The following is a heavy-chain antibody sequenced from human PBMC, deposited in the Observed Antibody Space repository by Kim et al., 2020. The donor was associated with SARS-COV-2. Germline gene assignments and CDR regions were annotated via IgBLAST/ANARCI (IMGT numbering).Heavy chain of an antibody. J-gene: IGHJ4*02. CDR2: INTDNGNT. Sequence: ASVKVSCKASGYTFTTYILHWVRQAPGQGLEWMGWINTDNGNTKYSQKFQGRVTLTRDTSASTAYMELSSLKSEDSAVYYCARSRAGGGSSDYWGQGTLVTVSS. D-gene: IGHD2-15*01. V-gene: IGHV1-3*04. CDR1: GYTFTTYI. CDR3: ARSRAGGGSSDY.